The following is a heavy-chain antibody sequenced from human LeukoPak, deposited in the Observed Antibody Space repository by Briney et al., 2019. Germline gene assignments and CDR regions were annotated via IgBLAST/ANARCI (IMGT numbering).Heavy chain of an antibody. D-gene: IGHD4-23*01. J-gene: IGHJ3*02. CDR2: IVVGSGNT. V-gene: IGHV1-58*01. Sequence: ASVKVSCKASGFTFTSSAVQWVRQARGQRLEWIGWIVVGSGNTNYAQKFQERVTITRDMSTSTAYMELSSLRSEDTAVYYCARGFDTVVTANPFDIWGQGTMVTVSS. CDR1: GFTFTSSA. CDR3: ARGFDTVVTANPFDI.